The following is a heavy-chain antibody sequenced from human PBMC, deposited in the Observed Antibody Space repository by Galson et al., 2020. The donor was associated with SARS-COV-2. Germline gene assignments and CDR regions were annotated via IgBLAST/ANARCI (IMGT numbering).Heavy chain of an antibody. J-gene: IGHJ4*02. D-gene: IGHD3-10*01. CDR2: IYLDDDR. V-gene: IGHV2-5*02. Sequence: KMSGPTLVKPTQTLTLTCTFSGFSLRTSGLGVGWIRQPPGKALEWLALIYLDDDRRYSPSLSSRLTITKDASKNQVVLTLTNMDPVDTATYYCAHRGGGLGEFFFNYWGPGTLVTVSS. CDR1: GFSLRTSGLG. CDR3: AHRGGGLGEFFFNY.